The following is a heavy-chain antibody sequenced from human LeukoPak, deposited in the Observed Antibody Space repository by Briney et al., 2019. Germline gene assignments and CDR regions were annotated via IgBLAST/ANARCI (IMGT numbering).Heavy chain of an antibody. CDR1: GFTFSSYW. CDR2: IKQDGSEK. Sequence: GSLRLSCAASGFTFSSYWMSWVRQAPGKGLEWVANIKQDGSEKYYVDSVKGRFTISRDNAKNSLYLQMNSLRAEDTAVYYCASFFDYYGSGSYYPFDYWGQGTLVAVSS. D-gene: IGHD3-10*01. V-gene: IGHV3-7*01. CDR3: ASFFDYYGSGSYYPFDY. J-gene: IGHJ4*02.